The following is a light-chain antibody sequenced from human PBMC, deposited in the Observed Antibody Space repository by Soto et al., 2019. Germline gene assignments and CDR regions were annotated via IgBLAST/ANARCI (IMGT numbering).Light chain of an antibody. V-gene: IGLV1-44*01. CDR2: SNN. CDR1: SSNIGSNT. CDR3: AAWDDSRGV. Sequence: QSVLTQPPSASGTPGQRVTISCSGSSSNIGSNTVNWYQHLPGTAPKLLIDSNNQRPSGVPDRFSGSKSGTSASLAISGLQSEDEADYYCAAWDDSRGVFGTGTKVTVL. J-gene: IGLJ1*01.